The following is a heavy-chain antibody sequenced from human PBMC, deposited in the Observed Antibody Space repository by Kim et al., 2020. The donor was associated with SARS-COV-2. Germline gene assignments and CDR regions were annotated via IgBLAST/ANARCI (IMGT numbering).Heavy chain of an antibody. J-gene: IGHJ5*02. V-gene: IGHV4-31*03. CDR1: GGSISSGGYY. Sequence: SETLSLTCTVSGGSISSGGYYWSWIRQHPGKGLEWIGYIYYSGSTYYNPSLKSRVTISVDTSKNQFSLKLSSVTAADTAVYYCARDVSRAKGAAVFDPWGQGTLVTVSS. D-gene: IGHD1-26*01. CDR3: ARDVSRAKGAAVFDP. CDR2: IYYSGST.